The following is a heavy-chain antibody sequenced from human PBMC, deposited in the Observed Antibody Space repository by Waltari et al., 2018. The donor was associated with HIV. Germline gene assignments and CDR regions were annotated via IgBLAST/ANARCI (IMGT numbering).Heavy chain of an antibody. CDR1: GFTVSSNY. J-gene: IGHJ6*02. CDR3: ASIAYCGGDCYPRGMDV. CDR2: IYSGGST. D-gene: IGHD2-21*02. Sequence: EVQLVESGGGLVQPGGSLRLSCAASGFTVSSNYMSWVRQAPGKGLGWVSVIYSGGSTYYADSVKVRFTTSRDNSKNTLYLQMNSLRAEDTAVYYCASIAYCGGDCYPRGMDVWGQGTTVTVSS. V-gene: IGHV3-66*01.